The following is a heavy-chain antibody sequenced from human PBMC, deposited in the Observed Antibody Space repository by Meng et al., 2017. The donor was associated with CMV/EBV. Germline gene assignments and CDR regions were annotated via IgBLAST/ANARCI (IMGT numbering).Heavy chain of an antibody. CDR3: ARAEYDFWSGYYPPVDP. CDR2: ISAYNGNT. CDR1: GYTFTSYG. Sequence: ASVKVSCKASGYTFTSYGISWVRQAPGQGLEWMGWISAYNGNTNYAQKLQGRVTMTTDTSTSTAYMELRSLRSDDTVVYYCARAEYDFWSGYYPPVDPWGQGTLVTVSS. D-gene: IGHD3-3*01. V-gene: IGHV1-18*01. J-gene: IGHJ5*02.